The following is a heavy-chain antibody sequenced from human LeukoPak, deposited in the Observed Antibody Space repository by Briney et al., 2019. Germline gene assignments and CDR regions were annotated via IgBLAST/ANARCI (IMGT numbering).Heavy chain of an antibody. CDR1: GDTVSSNSAA. Sequence: SQTLSLTCAISGDTVSSNSAAWNWIRQSPSRGLEWLGRTYYRSKWLHEYALSVESRISINPDTSKNQSPLQLNSVTPEDTAVYYCAGNLSPDFDYWGQGTLVTVSS. J-gene: IGHJ4*02. D-gene: IGHD1-14*01. CDR2: TYYRSKWLH. CDR3: AGNLSPDFDY. V-gene: IGHV6-1*01.